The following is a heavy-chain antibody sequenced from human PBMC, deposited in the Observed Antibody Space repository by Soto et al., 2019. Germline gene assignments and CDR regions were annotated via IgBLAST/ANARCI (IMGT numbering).Heavy chain of an antibody. CDR1: GYTFTSYA. Sequence: ASVKVSCKASGYTFTSYAMHWVRQAPGQRLEWMGWINAGNGNTKYSQKFQGRVTITRDTSASTAYMELSSLRSEDTAVYYCARSIVVVTALDYXGQGTLVTVSS. J-gene: IGHJ4*02. V-gene: IGHV1-3*01. CDR2: INAGNGNT. D-gene: IGHD2-21*02. CDR3: ARSIVVVTALDY.